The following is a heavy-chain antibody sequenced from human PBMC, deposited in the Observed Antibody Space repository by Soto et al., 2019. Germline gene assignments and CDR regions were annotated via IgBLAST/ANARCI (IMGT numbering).Heavy chain of an antibody. V-gene: IGHV4-61*01. CDR2: IYHGGAT. CDR1: GGSLRSGSYH. Sequence: SERLRLTCTLSGGSLRSGSYHWSWVRQPPGKGLEWIGYIYHGGATTYNASLKSRVTISVDTSKNQFFLKVNSVTAADTAVSFCESASSGRNEYWGQ. D-gene: IGHD3-22*01. CDR3: ESASSGRNEY. J-gene: IGHJ4*02.